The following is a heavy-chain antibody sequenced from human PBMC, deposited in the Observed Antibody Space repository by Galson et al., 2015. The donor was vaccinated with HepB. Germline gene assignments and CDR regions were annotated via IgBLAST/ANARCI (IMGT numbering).Heavy chain of an antibody. D-gene: IGHD4-23*01. J-gene: IGHJ4*02. CDR2: ISYDGSNK. V-gene: IGHV3-30*18. Sequence: SLRLSCAASGFTFSSYGMHWVRQAPGKGLEWVAVISYDGSNKYYADSVKGRFTISRDNSKNTLYLQMNSLRAEDTAVYYCAKGHDYGGSGYFDYWGQGTLVTVSS. CDR1: GFTFSSYG. CDR3: AKGHDYGGSGYFDY.